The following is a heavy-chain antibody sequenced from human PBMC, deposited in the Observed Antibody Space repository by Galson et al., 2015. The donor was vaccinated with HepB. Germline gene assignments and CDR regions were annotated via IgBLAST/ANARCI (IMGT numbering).Heavy chain of an antibody. CDR1: GFTFSSYA. V-gene: IGHV3-23*01. D-gene: IGHD5-18*01. J-gene: IGHJ4*02. Sequence: SLRLSCAASGFTFSSYAMSWVRQAPGKGLEWVSAISGSGSSTSYADSVKGRFTISRDNSKNTLYLQLNSLRAEDTALYYCAKGIGYSYGYDDSWGQGTLVTVSS. CDR2: ISGSGSST. CDR3: AKGIGYSYGYDDS.